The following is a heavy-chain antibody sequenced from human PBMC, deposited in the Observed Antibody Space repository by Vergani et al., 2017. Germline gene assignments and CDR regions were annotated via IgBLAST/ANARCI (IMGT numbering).Heavy chain of an antibody. V-gene: IGHV3-30-3*01. CDR2: ISYDGSNK. D-gene: IGHD3-3*01. CDR3: ARAPPFVGVVIYYYYYMDV. J-gene: IGHJ6*03. Sequence: QVQLVESGGGVVQPGRSLRLSCAASGFTFSSYAMHWVRQAPGKGLEWVAVISYDGSNKYYADSVKGRFTISRDNSKNTLYLQMNSLRAEDTAVYYCARAPPFVGVVIYYYYYMDVWGKGTTVTVSS. CDR1: GFTFSSYA.